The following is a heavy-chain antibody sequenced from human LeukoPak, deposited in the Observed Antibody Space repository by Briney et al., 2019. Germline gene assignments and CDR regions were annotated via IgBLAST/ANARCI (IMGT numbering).Heavy chain of an antibody. V-gene: IGHV4-4*02. CDR2: IYHSGST. D-gene: IGHD3-10*01. CDR1: GGSISSNNW. Sequence: PSETLSLTCAVSGGSISSNNWWSWVRQPPGKGLEWIGEIYHSGSTDYNPSLESRVSISVDKSKNQFSLKLSSVPAADPAVYYCARGFYGSGSYSSPGFHAFDVWGQGTMVTVSS. J-gene: IGHJ3*01. CDR3: ARGFYGSGSYSSPGFHAFDV.